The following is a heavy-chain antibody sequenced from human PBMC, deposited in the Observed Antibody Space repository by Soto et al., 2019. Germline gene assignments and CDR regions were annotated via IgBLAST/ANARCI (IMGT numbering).Heavy chain of an antibody. D-gene: IGHD3-16*01. J-gene: IGHJ6*02. CDR2: IYYSGST. CDR3: AKCGGTQGEIPAHYYGMDV. V-gene: IGHV4-59*08. Sequence: SETLSLTCTVSGGSISSYYWSWIRQPPGKGLEWIGYIYYSGSTNYNPSLKSRVTISVDTSKNQFSLKLSSVTAADTAVYYCAKCGGTQGEIPAHYYGMDVWGQGTTVT. CDR1: GGSISSYY.